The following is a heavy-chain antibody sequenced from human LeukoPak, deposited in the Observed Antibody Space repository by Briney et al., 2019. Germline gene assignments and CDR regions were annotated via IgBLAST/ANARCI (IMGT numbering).Heavy chain of an antibody. CDR1: GVSISSLY. Sequence: PSETLSLTCTVSGVSISSLYWSWIRQPPGRGLEWIGYIYDSGSTNYNPSLKSRVTISVDTSKNQFSLKLSSVTAADTAVYYCARDTYDILPGYYTGQDPWGQGTLVTVSS. V-gene: IGHV4-59*11. CDR3: ARDTYDILPGYYTGQDP. J-gene: IGHJ5*02. D-gene: IGHD3-9*01. CDR2: IYDSGST.